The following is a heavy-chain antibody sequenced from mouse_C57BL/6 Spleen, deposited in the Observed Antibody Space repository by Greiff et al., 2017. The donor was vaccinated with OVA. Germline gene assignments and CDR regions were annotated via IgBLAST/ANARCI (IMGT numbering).Heavy chain of an antibody. CDR1: GYTFTNYW. CDR3: ARYCEYDRCPFAD. Sequence: VQLQQSGTELVKPGASVKLSCKASGYTFTNYWMHWVKQRPGQGLEWIGNINPNNGGTNYNEKFKSKATMTVDKSSSTDYMQLSSLTSEDSAVYYCARYCEYDRCPFADWGQGTLVTVSA. J-gene: IGHJ3*01. V-gene: IGHV1-53*01. D-gene: IGHD2-4*01. CDR2: INPNNGGT.